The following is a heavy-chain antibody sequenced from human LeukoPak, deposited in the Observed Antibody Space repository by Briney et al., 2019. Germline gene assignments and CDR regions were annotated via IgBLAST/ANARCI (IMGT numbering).Heavy chain of an antibody. D-gene: IGHD6-13*01. Sequence: TSETLSLTCAVYGGSFSGYYWSWIRQPPGKGLEWIGEINHSGSTNYNPSLKSRVTISVDTSKNQFSLKLSSVTAADTAVYYCARGLIAAAGNPYFDYWGQGTLVTVSS. CDR3: ARGLIAAAGNPYFDY. V-gene: IGHV4-34*01. CDR2: INHSGST. J-gene: IGHJ4*02. CDR1: GGSFSGYY.